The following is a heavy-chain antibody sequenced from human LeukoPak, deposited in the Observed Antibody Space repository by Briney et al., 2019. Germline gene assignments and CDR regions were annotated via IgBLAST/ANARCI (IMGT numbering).Heavy chain of an antibody. D-gene: IGHD6-13*01. CDR3: ATFFYTSWYRPLIVDY. J-gene: IGHJ4*02. V-gene: IGHV1-24*01. CDR2: FDAEEGET. Sequence: GSVRVSCKVSGYTLTEVSMRWVRQAPGKGLEWVGGFDAEEGETIYAHKCQGRVTMTEDTSTDTAYMELSSLRSEDTAVYYCATFFYTSWYRPLIVDYWGQGTLVTVSS. CDR1: GYTLTEVS.